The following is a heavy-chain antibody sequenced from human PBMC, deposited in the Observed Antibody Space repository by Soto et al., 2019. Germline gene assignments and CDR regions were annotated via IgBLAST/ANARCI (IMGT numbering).Heavy chain of an antibody. D-gene: IGHD1-26*01. CDR2: IKSKTDDGTT. J-gene: IGHJ6*02. Sequence: GGSLRLSCPVSGFTFSNAWMTWVRQAPGKGLEWVGRIKSKTDDGTTDYAAPVKGRFTISRDDSRNTLYLQMNSLKTEDTAVYYCTTDSNSWAYYYYYGMDVWGQGTTVTVSS. V-gene: IGHV3-15*01. CDR1: GFTFSNAW. CDR3: TTDSNSWAYYYYYGMDV.